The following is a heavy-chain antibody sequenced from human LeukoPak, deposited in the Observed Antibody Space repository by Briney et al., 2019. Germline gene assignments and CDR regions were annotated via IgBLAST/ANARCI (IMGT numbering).Heavy chain of an antibody. CDR2: INHSGST. J-gene: IGHJ4*02. Sequence: SETLSLTCAVYGGSFSGYYWSWIRQPPGKGLEWIGEINHSGSTNYNPSLKSRVTISVDTSKNQFSLKLSSVTAADTAVYYCARGRVLDSSGWPAHPDQYYFDYWGQGTLVTVSS. V-gene: IGHV4-34*01. CDR3: ARGRVLDSSGWPAHPDQYYFDY. D-gene: IGHD6-19*01. CDR1: GGSFSGYY.